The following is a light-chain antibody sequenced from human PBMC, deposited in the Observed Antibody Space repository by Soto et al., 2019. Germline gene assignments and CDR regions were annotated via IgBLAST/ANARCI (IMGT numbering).Light chain of an antibody. Sequence: QSVLTQPPSVSEAPGQRVTISCTGSSSNIGAGYEAHWYQQVPGTAPKLLIYENNNRPSGVPDRFSGSKSGTSASLAITGIQAEDEAAYSCRSYDSSLSGYVFGTGTKVTVL. CDR2: ENN. V-gene: IGLV1-40*01. J-gene: IGLJ1*01. CDR3: RSYDSSLSGYV. CDR1: SSNIGAGYE.